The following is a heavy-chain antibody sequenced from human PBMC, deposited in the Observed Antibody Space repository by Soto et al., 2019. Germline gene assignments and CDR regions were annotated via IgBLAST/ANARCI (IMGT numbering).Heavy chain of an antibody. V-gene: IGHV2-26*01. CDR1: GFSLSNARMG. D-gene: IGHD3-22*01. CDR2: IFSNDEK. Sequence: QVTLKESGPVLVKPTETLTLTCTVSGFSLSNARMGVSWIRQPPGKALAWLAHIFSNDEKSYSTSLKSRLTISKDTAKSQVVLTMTNMDPVDTATYYCARIKYYYDSSGYYYVGVDYWGQGTLVTVSS. J-gene: IGHJ4*02. CDR3: ARIKYYYDSSGYYYVGVDY.